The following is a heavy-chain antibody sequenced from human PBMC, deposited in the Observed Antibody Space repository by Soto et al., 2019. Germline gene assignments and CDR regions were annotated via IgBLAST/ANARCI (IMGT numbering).Heavy chain of an antibody. CDR1: GFSLRTRGGG. CDR2: IYWDGDK. CDR3: THRPSPIMITFGGVIAKDAFDI. Sequence: SGPTLVNPTQTLTLTCTFSGFSLRTRGGGVGWIRQPPGKALEWLALIYWDGDKRYSPSLRSRLTINKDTSRNQVVLTMTNMDPVDTATYYCTHRPSPIMITFGGVIAKDAFDIWGQGTLVTVSS. D-gene: IGHD3-16*02. V-gene: IGHV2-5*02. J-gene: IGHJ3*02.